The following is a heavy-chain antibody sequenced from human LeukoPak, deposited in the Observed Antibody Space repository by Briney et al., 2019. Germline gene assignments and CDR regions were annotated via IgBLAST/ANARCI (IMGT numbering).Heavy chain of an antibody. V-gene: IGHV3-21*01. Sequence: GGSLRLSCAASGFTFSSYSMNWVRQAPGKGLEWVSSISSSSSYIYYEDSVKGRFTISRDNAKNSLYLQMNSLRAEDTAVYYCARGGPHDPHDYWGQGTLVTVSS. J-gene: IGHJ4*02. CDR1: GFTFSSYS. CDR3: ARGGPHDPHDY. CDR2: ISSSSSYI.